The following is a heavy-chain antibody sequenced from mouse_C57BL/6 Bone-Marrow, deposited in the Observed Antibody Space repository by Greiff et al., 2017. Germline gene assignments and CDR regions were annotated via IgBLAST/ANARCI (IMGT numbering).Heavy chain of an antibody. V-gene: IGHV5-6*01. CDR1: GFTFSSYG. CDR2: ISSGGSYT. CDR3: ARQRIYYGNYDYFDY. J-gene: IGHJ2*01. Sequence: EVKLMESGGDLVKPGGSLKLSCAASGFTFSSYGMSWVRQTPDKRLEWVATISSGGSYTYYPDSVKGRFTISRDNAKNTLYLQMSSLKSEDTAMYYCARQRIYYGNYDYFDYWGHGTTLTVSS. D-gene: IGHD2-1*01.